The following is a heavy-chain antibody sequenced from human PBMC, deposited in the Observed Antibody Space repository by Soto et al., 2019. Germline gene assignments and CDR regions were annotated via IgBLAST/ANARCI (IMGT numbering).Heavy chain of an antibody. CDR2: IYYSGST. Sequence: PSETLSLTCTVSGGSISSGGYYWSWIRQHPGKGLEWIGYIYYSGSTYYSPSLKSRVTISVDTSKNQFSLKLSSVTAADTAVYYCARYSSGWYNYFDYWGQGTLVTVSS. D-gene: IGHD6-19*01. J-gene: IGHJ4*02. CDR1: GGSISSGGYY. V-gene: IGHV4-31*03. CDR3: ARYSSGWYNYFDY.